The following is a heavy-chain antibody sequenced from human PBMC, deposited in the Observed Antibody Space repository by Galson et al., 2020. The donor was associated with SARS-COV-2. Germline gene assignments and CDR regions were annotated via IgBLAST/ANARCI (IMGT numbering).Heavy chain of an antibody. D-gene: IGHD3-10*01. J-gene: IGHJ4*02. Sequence: SHTLSLTCPVSGCSISSISYYWGWIRQPPGKGLERIGSIYYSVNTYYNPSLKSRVTISVDTSKNQFSLNLSSVTAADTAVYYCARRADYYGSGSFDYWGQGTLVTVSS. CDR3: ARRADYYGSGSFDY. V-gene: IGHV4-39*01. CDR1: GCSISSISYY. CDR2: IYYSVNT.